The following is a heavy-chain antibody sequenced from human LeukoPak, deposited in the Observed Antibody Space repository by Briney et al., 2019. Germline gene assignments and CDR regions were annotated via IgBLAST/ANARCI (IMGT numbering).Heavy chain of an antibody. CDR2: MNPNSGNT. V-gene: IGHV1-8*01. D-gene: IGHD4-17*01. J-gene: IGHJ5*02. Sequence: ASVEVSCKASGYTFTSHDINWVRQATGQGLEWMGWMNPNSGNTGYAQKFQGRVTMTRDTSISTAYMELSSLRSEDTAVYYCVRAIRTTVTTFWFDPWGQGTLVTVSS. CDR3: VRAIRTTVTTFWFDP. CDR1: GYTFTSHD.